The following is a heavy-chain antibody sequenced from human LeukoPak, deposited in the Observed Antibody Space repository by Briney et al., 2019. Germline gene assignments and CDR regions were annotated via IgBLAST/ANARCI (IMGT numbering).Heavy chain of an antibody. V-gene: IGHV3-66*01. CDR1: GFTVSSNY. CDR2: IYSGGST. J-gene: IGHJ4*02. D-gene: IGHD5-24*01. Sequence: GGSLRLSCAASGFTVSSNYMSWVRQAPGKGLEWVSVIYSGGSTYYADSVKGRFTISRDNSKNTLYLQMNSLRAEDTAVYYCASGERWLQPIDYSGQGTLVTVSS. CDR3: ASGERWLQPIDY.